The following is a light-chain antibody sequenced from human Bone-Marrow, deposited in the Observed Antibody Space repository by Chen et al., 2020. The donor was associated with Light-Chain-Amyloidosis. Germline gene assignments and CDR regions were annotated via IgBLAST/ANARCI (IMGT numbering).Light chain of an antibody. CDR1: SSDVGGDNH. V-gene: IGLV2-14*01. Sequence: QSALTQPASVSGSPGQSITISCTGTSSDVGGDNHVSWYQQHPDKAPKLMIYEVTHRPSWVPVRFSGSKSDNTASLTISGLQTEDEADYFCSSYTITNTLVFGSGTMVTVL. CDR2: EVT. CDR3: SSYTITNTLV. J-gene: IGLJ1*01.